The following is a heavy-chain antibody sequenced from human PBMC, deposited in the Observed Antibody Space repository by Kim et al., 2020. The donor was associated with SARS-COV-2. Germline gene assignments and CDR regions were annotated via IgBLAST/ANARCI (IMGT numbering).Heavy chain of an antibody. Sequence: SETLSLTCTISGDSIKTNYNWGWIRQSAGKGLEWIGSIHYSGNTYYNPSLTSRLTISVDTPKNQFSLRLTSVSAADTAVYYCARHIMWFSGMGVCGQGTT. CDR1: GDSIKTNYN. V-gene: IGHV4-39*01. J-gene: IGHJ6*02. CDR3: ARHIMWFSGMGV. D-gene: IGHD2-21*01. CDR2: IHYSGNT.